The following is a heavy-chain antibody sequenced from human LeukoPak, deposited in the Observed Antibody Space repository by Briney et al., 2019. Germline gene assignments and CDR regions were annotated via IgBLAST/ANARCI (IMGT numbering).Heavy chain of an antibody. CDR1: GVYISSYY. D-gene: IGHD5-18*01. CDR3: ARGARGDQLGVGTAMVPDAFDI. V-gene: IGHV4-59*01. J-gene: IGHJ3*02. CDR2: VYYSGNT. Sequence: SSETLSLTYTVSGVYISSYYWSWMRQPPPKELDGMGYVYYSGNTTSNPSLKSRVPISVDTSKNQFSLKLSSVTAAETAVYYCARGARGDQLGVGTAMVPDAFDIWGQGTMVTVSS.